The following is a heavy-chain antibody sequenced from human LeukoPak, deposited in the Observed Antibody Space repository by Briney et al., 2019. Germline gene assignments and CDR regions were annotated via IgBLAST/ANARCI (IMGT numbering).Heavy chain of an antibody. J-gene: IGHJ4*02. Sequence: GGSLRLSCATSGFTFSTYAMSWVRQAPGKGLEWVSGISGSGDNTYYADSVKGRFTISRDNSKNTLYLQMNSLRAEDTAVYYCAKGSGYDTDFDYWGQGTLVTVSS. CDR2: ISGSGDNT. D-gene: IGHD3-9*01. CDR1: GFTFSTYA. V-gene: IGHV3-23*01. CDR3: AKGSGYDTDFDY.